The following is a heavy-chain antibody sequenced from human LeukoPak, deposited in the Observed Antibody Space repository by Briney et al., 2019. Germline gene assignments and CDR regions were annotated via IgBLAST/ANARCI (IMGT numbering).Heavy chain of an antibody. Sequence: SETLSLTCTVSGGSISSGDYYWSWIRQPPGKGLEWIGYIYYSGSTNYNPSLKSRVTISVDTSKNQFSLKLSSVTAADTAVYYCARGRTGLGYSYGYYPDYWGQGTLVTVSS. CDR2: IYYSGST. J-gene: IGHJ4*02. CDR1: GGSISSGDYY. D-gene: IGHD5-18*01. V-gene: IGHV4-61*08. CDR3: ARGRTGLGYSYGYYPDY.